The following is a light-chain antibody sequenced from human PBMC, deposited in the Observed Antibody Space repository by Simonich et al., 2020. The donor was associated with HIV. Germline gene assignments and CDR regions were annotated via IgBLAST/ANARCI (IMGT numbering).Light chain of an antibody. J-gene: IGKJ1*01. Sequence: DIVMTQSPDSLAVSLGERATVNCRSSRSVLDRSNNKNYLAWYQQKPGQPPKLLIYWASTRESGVPDRFSASGSGTDFTLTISSLQAEDVAIYYCQQYYSTPPTFGQGTKVEIK. CDR3: QQYYSTPPT. CDR1: RSVLDRSNNKNY. CDR2: WAS. V-gene: IGKV4-1*01.